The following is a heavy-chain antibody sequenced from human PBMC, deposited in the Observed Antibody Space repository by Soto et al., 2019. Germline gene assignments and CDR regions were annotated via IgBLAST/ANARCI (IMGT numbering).Heavy chain of an antibody. CDR1: GYTFTSYY. Sequence: GASAEVSCKASGYTFTSYYMYWVQQDPGQGLEWMGIINPSGGSTSYAQKFQGRVTMTRDTSTSTVYMELSSLRSEDTAVYYCARFLKLASQPYYYYGMDVWGQGTTVTVS. D-gene: IGHD6-6*01. CDR3: ARFLKLASQPYYYYGMDV. J-gene: IGHJ6*02. V-gene: IGHV1-46*01. CDR2: INPSGGST.